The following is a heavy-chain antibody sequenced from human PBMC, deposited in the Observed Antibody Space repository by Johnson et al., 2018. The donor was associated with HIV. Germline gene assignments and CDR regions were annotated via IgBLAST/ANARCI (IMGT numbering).Heavy chain of an antibody. J-gene: IGHJ3*02. CDR3: ARDRAWNYEGAFDI. Sequence: QVQLVESGGGVVQPGRSLRLSCAASGFTFSSYAMHWVRQAPGKGLEWVSVIYSGGSTYYADSVKGRFTISRDNSKNTLYLQMNSLRAEDTAVYYCARDRAWNYEGAFDIWGQGTMVTVSS. CDR1: GFTFSSYA. D-gene: IGHD1-7*01. CDR2: IYSGGST. V-gene: IGHV3-NL1*01.